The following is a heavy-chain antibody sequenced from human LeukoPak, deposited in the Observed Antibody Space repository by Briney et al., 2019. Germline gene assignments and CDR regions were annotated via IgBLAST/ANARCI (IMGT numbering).Heavy chain of an antibody. D-gene: IGHD1-26*01. CDR2: ISGSGGNT. CDR1: GFSFSNFA. V-gene: IGHV3-23*01. CDR3: AKSGSGSYHYYYCHMDA. J-gene: IGHJ6*03. Sequence: PGGSLRLSCAASGFSFSNFAMNWVRLAPGKGLEWVSSISGSGGNTYYADSVNGRVTISRDNSMDTLYLHINGLRVEDTATYFCAKSGSGSYHYYYCHMDAWGKGTTVTVSS.